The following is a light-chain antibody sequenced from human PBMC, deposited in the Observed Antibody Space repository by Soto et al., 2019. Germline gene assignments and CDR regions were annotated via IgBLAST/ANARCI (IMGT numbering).Light chain of an antibody. CDR3: QQRRDWPPL. V-gene: IGKV3-11*01. J-gene: IGKJ2*01. CDR1: PSVSSH. Sequence: EFVVTQSPATLSLSPGERATLSCRVSPSVSSHLAWYQQRPGQAPRLLIYEASNRATGIPARFSGSGSGTDVPLNISSLEREYLAVCYCQQRRDWPPLFGQGTKLELK. CDR2: EAS.